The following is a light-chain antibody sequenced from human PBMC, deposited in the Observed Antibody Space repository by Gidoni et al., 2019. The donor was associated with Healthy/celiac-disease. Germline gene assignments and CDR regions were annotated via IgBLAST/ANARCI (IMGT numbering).Light chain of an antibody. J-gene: IGLJ1*01. V-gene: IGLV2-8*01. Sequence: QSALTQPPSASGSPGQSVTISCTGTSSDVGRYDYVSWFQQHPGKAPKLLIYEVSKRPPGVPDRFSGSKSGNTASLTVSGLQAEDEAEYHCSSYAGTYSPFVFGTGTSVTV. CDR1: SSDVGRYDY. CDR3: SSYAGTYSPFV. CDR2: EVS.